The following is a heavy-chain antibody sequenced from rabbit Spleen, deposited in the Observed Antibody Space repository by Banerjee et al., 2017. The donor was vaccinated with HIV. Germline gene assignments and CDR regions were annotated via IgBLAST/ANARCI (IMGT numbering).Heavy chain of an antibody. J-gene: IGHJ6*01. CDR1: GFFFSSSYY. D-gene: IGHD1-1*01. CDR2: IEGGSSSFT. V-gene: IGHV1S40*01. Sequence: QSLEESGGDLVKPGASLTLTCTASGFFFSSSYYMCWVRQAPGKGLEWIACIEGGSSSFTYFASWAKGRFIMSRTSSTKVTLQMTSLTAADTATYFCARDLVAVIGWNFSLWGPGTLVTVS. CDR3: ARDLVAVIGWNFSL.